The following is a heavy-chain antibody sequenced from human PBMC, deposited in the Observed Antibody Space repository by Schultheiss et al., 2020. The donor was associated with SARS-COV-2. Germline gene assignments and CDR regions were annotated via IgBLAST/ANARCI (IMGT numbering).Heavy chain of an antibody. Sequence: SETLSLTCAVSGGSISSSNWWSWVRQPPGKGLEWIGEIYHSGSTNYNPSLKSRVTISVDKSKNQFSLKLSSVTAADTAVYYCARVSAPPPYYFDYWGQGTLVTVSS. V-gene: IGHV4-4*02. CDR1: GGSISSSNW. CDR2: IYHSGST. CDR3: ARVSAPPPYYFDY. J-gene: IGHJ4*02.